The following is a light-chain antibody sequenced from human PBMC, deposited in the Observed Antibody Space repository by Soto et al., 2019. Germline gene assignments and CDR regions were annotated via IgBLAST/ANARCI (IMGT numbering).Light chain of an antibody. CDR1: HSIGTW. CDR2: DAS. V-gene: IGKV1-5*01. CDR3: QQYNDWPRWT. J-gene: IGKJ1*01. Sequence: DIQMTQSPSALSASLGDRVTITCRASHSIGTWLAWYQQRPGKAPKLLIYDASSLGSGVPSRFSGGGSGTEFTLTISSLQPDDFGVYYCQQYNDWPRWTFGQGTKVEIK.